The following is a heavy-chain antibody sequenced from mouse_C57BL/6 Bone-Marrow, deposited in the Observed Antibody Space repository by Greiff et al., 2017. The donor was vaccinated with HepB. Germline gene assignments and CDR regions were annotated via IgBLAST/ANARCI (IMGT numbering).Heavy chain of an antibody. CDR3: ARGGPTIVTAWYFDV. D-gene: IGHD2-5*01. CDR2: ISDGGSYT. V-gene: IGHV5-4*03. J-gene: IGHJ1*03. CDR1: GFTFSSYA. Sequence: EVKLVEPGGGLVKPGGSLKLSCAASGFTFSSYAMSWVRQTPEKRLEWVATISDGGSYTYYPDNVKGRNTISKDKAKNNLYLQMSHLKSEDTAMYYCARGGPTIVTAWYFDVWGTGTTVTVSS.